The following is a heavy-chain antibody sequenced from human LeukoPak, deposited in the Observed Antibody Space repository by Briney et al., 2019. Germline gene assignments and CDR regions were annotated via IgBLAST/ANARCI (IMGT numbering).Heavy chain of an antibody. CDR1: GYTFTSYG. D-gene: IGHD3-10*01. CDR2: ISAFNGNT. Sequence: ASVKVSCKASGYTFTSYGISWVRQAPGQGLEWMGWISAFNGNTNYAQKLQDRVTLTTDTSTSTAYMELRSLRSDGTAVYFCARGSLWFGESHFDYWGQGTLVTVSS. J-gene: IGHJ4*02. CDR3: ARGSLWFGESHFDY. V-gene: IGHV1-18*01.